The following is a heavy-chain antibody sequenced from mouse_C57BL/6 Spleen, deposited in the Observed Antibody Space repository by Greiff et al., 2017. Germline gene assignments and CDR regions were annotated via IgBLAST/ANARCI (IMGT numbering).Heavy chain of an antibody. Sequence: QVQLQQPGAELVKPGASVKLSCKASGYTFTSYWMHWVKQRPGRGLEWIGRIDPNSGGTKYNEKFKSKATLTVDKPSSTAYMQLSILTSEDSAVYYRTRYDWDDDMGYWGQGASVPVSS. V-gene: IGHV1-72*01. D-gene: IGHD4-1*01. CDR3: TRYDWDDDMGY. J-gene: IGHJ4*01. CDR2: IDPNSGGT. CDR1: GYTFTSYW.